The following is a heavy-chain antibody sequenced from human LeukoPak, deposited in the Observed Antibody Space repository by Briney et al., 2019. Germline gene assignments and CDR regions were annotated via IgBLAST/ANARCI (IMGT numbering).Heavy chain of an antibody. CDR3: ARDRSDSGDY. V-gene: IGHV1-46*01. Sequence: ASVKVCCKASGYTFTSYCMHWVRQAPGQGLEWMGIINPSGGSTSHAQKFQGRVTMTRDTSTSTVYMELSSLRSEDTAVYYCARDRSDSGDYWGQGTLVTLSS. CDR1: GYTFTSYC. J-gene: IGHJ4*02. CDR2: INPSGGST. D-gene: IGHD1-26*01.